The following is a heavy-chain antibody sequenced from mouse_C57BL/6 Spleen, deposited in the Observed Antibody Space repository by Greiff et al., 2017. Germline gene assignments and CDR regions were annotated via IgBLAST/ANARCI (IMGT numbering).Heavy chain of an antibody. CDR3: AREAYYSNYVSYFDY. J-gene: IGHJ2*01. V-gene: IGHV7-3*01. CDR2: IRNKANGYTT. CDR1: GFTFTDYY. Sequence: EVKVVESGGGLVQPGGSLSLSCAASGFTFTDYYMSWVRQPPGKALEWLGFIRNKANGYTTEYSASVKGRFTISRDNSQSILYLQMNALRAEDSATYYCAREAYYSNYVSYFDYWGQGTTLTVSS. D-gene: IGHD2-5*01.